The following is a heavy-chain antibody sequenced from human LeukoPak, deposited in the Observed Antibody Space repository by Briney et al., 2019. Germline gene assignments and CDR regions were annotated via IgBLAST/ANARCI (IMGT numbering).Heavy chain of an antibody. CDR3: AKDRRRDDVLTGSFSD. Sequence: GGTLRLSCAASEFTFSSYAMNWVRQAPGKGLEWVSSISGSGGSTYYADSVKGRFTISRDNSKNTLYLQLNSLRAGDTALYFCAKDRRRDDVLTGSFSDWGQGTLVTVSS. D-gene: IGHD3-9*01. J-gene: IGHJ4*02. V-gene: IGHV3-23*01. CDR2: ISGSGGST. CDR1: EFTFSSYA.